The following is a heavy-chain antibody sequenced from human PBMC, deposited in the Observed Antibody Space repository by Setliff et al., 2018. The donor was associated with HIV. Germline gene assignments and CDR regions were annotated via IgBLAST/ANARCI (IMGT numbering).Heavy chain of an antibody. Sequence: TSETLSLTCAVPGYSISSGYYWGWLRQPPGKGLEWIGSIYHSGSTYYNPSLKSRVTISVDTSKNQFSLKLSSVTAADTAVYYCAREGTVGDYYDSSGYYYVGVTNWFDPWGQGTLVTVSS. CDR2: IYHSGST. J-gene: IGHJ5*02. D-gene: IGHD3-22*01. CDR3: AREGTVGDYYDSSGYYYVGVTNWFDP. V-gene: IGHV4-38-2*02. CDR1: GYSISSGYY.